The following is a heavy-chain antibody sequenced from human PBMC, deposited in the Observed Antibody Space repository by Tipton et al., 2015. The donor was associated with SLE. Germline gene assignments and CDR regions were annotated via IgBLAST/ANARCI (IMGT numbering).Heavy chain of an antibody. J-gene: IGHJ4*02. CDR2: IYYSGST. D-gene: IGHD6-19*01. Sequence: TLSLTCTVSGGSISSSSYYWGWIRQPPGKGLEWIGSIYYSGSTNHNPSLKSRVTISVDTSKNQFSLKLSSVTAADTAVYYCARGRKQWLVPYYFDYWGQGTLVTVSS. V-gene: IGHV4-39*07. CDR1: GGSISSSSYY. CDR3: ARGRKQWLVPYYFDY.